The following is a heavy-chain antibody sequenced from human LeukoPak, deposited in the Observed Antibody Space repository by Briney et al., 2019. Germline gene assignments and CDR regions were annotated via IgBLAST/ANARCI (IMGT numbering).Heavy chain of an antibody. V-gene: IGHV3-11*05. D-gene: IGHD4-23*01. J-gene: IGHJ4*02. CDR2: ISSGSTYT. CDR3: ARGDYGGDYFDY. CDR1: GFTFSDHY. Sequence: GGSLRLSCEVSGFTFSDHYMSWIRQAAGKRLEWVSYISSGSTYTNYADSVEGRFTISRDNAKNSLYLQMNSLRAEDTAVYYCARGDYGGDYFDYWGQGTLVTVSS.